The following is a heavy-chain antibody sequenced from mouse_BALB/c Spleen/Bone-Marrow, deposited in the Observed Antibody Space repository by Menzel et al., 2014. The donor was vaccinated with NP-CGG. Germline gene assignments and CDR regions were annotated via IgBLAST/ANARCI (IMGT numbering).Heavy chain of an antibody. V-gene: IGHV4-1*02. Sequence: VESGGSLKLSCAASGFDFSRSWMSWVRQAPGKGLEWIGEINPDSSTINYTPSLKDKFIISRDNAKNTLYLQMSKVRSEDTALYYCASLHYYGFFAYWGQGTLVTVSA. J-gene: IGHJ3*01. D-gene: IGHD1-2*01. CDR2: INPDSSTI. CDR1: GFDFSRSW. CDR3: ASLHYYGFFAY.